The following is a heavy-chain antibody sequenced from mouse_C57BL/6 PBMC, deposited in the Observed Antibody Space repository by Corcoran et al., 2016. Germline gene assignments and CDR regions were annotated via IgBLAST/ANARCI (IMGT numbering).Heavy chain of an antibody. J-gene: IGHJ4*01. D-gene: IGHD2-1*01. CDR2: IFPGSGST. CDR3: ASNYDYAMDY. V-gene: IGHV1-75*01. Sequence: QVQLQQSGPELVKPGASVKISCKASGYTFTDYYINWVKQRPGQGLEWIGWIFPGSGSTYYNEKFKGKATLTVDKSSNTAYMLLSSLTSEDSAVYFCASNYDYAMDYWGQGTSVTVSS. CDR1: GYTFTDYY.